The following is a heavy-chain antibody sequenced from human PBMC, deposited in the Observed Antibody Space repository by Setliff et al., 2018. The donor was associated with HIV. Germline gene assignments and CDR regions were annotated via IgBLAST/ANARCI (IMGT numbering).Heavy chain of an antibody. J-gene: IGHJ6*02. V-gene: IGHV1-46*01. CDR2: INPSGEST. CDR3: ARDRGDLSLAYYLYYGMDV. CDR1: GYTFTSYA. D-gene: IGHD3-10*01. Sequence: GASVKVSCKASGYTFTSYAMHWVRQAPGQGLEWMGIINPSGESTTYAQRFQGRVTMTTDRSTSTVYMELSSLRSEDTAVYYCARDRGDLSLAYYLYYGMDVWGQGTTVTVSS.